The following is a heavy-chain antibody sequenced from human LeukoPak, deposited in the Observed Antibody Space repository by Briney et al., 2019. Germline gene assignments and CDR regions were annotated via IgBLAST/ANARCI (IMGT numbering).Heavy chain of an antibody. CDR3: ARSCGGDCYDALDI. Sequence: SQTLSLTCTVSGGSISSGDYYWSWIRQPPGKGLEWIGYIYYSGSTYYNPSLKSRVTISVDTSKNQFSLKLSSVTAADTAVYYCARSCGGDCYDALDIWGQGTMVTVSS. D-gene: IGHD2-21*01. J-gene: IGHJ3*02. CDR1: GGSISSGDYY. CDR2: IYYSGST. V-gene: IGHV4-30-4*08.